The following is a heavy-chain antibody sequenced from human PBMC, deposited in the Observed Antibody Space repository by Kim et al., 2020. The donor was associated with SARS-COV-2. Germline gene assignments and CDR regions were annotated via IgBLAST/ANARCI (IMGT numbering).Heavy chain of an antibody. V-gene: IGHV3-23*01. CDR3: AKRGYCNGGSCYSHFDC. Sequence: GGSLRLSCAASGFTFSSYTMSWVRQAPGKGLEWVSTIGTGGDTHYAASVKGRFTISRDNSKNTLYLQMNSLRAEDTAGYYCAKRGYCNGGSCYSHFDCWG. J-gene: IGHJ4*01. CDR1: GFTFSSYT. D-gene: IGHD2-15*01. CDR2: IGTGGDT.